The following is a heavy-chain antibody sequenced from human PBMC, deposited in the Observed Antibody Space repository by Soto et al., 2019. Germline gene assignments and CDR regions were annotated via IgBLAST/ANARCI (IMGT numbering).Heavy chain of an antibody. CDR2: ISGSGGST. V-gene: IGHV3-23*01. J-gene: IGHJ4*02. CDR3: PRGHDCSGGSCPPDY. D-gene: IGHD2-15*01. Sequence: GGSLRLSCAASGFTFSSYAMSWVRQAPGKGLEWVSAISGSGGSTYYADSVKGRFTISRDNSKNTLYLQMNSLRAEDTAVYYCPRGHDCSGGSCPPDYWGQGTLVTVSS. CDR1: GFTFSSYA.